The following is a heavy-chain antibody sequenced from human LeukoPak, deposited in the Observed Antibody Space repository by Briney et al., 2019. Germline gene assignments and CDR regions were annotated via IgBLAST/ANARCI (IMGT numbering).Heavy chain of an antibody. D-gene: IGHD1-26*01. CDR2: INTSGST. CDR1: GGSISSYY. Sequence: PSETLSLTCTVSGGSISSYYWSWIRQPAGKGLEWIGRINTSGSTNYNPSLKSRVTMSVDTSKNQFSLKLSSVTAADTAVYYCARDRIVGATLDYFDYWGQGTLVTVSS. J-gene: IGHJ4*02. V-gene: IGHV4-4*07. CDR3: ARDRIVGATLDYFDY.